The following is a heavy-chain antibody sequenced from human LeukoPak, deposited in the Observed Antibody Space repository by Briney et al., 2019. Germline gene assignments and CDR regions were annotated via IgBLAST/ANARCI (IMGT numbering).Heavy chain of an antibody. Sequence: SETLSLTCTVSGDSISSGSYYWSWIRQPAGKGLEWIGRIYSNGDTKFNPSLKSRVTISLDTSKNQFSLKLSSATAADTAVYYCASRHSRQQPYYYYMDIWGKGTTVTVSS. CDR2: IYSNGDT. CDR3: ASRHSRQQPYYYYMDI. D-gene: IGHD6-13*01. CDR1: GDSISSGSYY. J-gene: IGHJ6*03. V-gene: IGHV4-61*02.